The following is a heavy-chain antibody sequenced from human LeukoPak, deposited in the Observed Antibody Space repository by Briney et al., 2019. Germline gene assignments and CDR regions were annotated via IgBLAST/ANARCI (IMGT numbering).Heavy chain of an antibody. D-gene: IGHD3-22*01. CDR3: VRACYDSSGSNWFDP. CDR1: DYTFTSYG. Sequence: ASVKVSCKSSDYTFTSYGITWVRQAPGQGLEWMGWISAYNGNTNYAQKLQGRVTMTTDTSTSTAYMELRSLRSDDTAVYYCVRACYDSSGSNWFDPWGQGTLVTVSS. J-gene: IGHJ5*02. CDR2: ISAYNGNT. V-gene: IGHV1-18*01.